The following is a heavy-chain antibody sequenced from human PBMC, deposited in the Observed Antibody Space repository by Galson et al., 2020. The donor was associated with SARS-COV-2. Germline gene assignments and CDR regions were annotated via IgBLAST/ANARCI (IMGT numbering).Heavy chain of an antibody. CDR2: IYNTGST. CDR3: ARDATSSGWFNWFDP. D-gene: IGHD6-19*01. J-gene: IGHJ5*02. CDR1: GSSISSTSYL. V-gene: IGHV4-39*07. Sequence: SETLSLTCSVSGSSISSTSYLWGWIRQPPGKGLEWIGSIYNTGSTHYNPSLESRATISVDTSKNHFSLKLSSVTAADTAVYYCARDATSSGWFNWFDPWGRGTLVTVSS.